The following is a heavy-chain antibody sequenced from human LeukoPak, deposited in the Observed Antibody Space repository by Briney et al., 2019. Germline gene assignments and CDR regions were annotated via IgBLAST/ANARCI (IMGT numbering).Heavy chain of an antibody. J-gene: IGHJ4*02. CDR2: IFASGST. D-gene: IGHD3-10*01. Sequence: PSETLSLTCTAGASINSDYWTWVRQVAGKGLEWIGRIFASGSTNYNPYLRSRITMSVDTSKNQFSLDLSSVTAADTAVYYCARGLRIGEPFDYWGQGTLVTVSS. CDR3: ARGLRIGEPFDY. V-gene: IGHV4-4*07. CDR1: GASINSDY.